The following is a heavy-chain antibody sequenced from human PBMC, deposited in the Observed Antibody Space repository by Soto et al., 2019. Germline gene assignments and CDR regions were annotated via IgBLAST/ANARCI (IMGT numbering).Heavy chain of an antibody. V-gene: IGHV4-39*07. Sequence: PSETLSLTCTVSGGSISSSSYYWGWIRQPPGKGLEWIGYIYYSGSTYYNPSLKSRVTISVDTSKNQFSLKLSSVTAADTAVYYCARSLTPEYDFWSGYHWFDPWGQGTLVTVSS. J-gene: IGHJ5*02. CDR3: ARSLTPEYDFWSGYHWFDP. CDR2: IYYSGST. D-gene: IGHD3-3*01. CDR1: GGSISSSSYY.